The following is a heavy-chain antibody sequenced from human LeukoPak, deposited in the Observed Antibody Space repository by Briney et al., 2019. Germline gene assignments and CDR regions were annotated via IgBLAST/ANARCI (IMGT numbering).Heavy chain of an antibody. CDR3: ARSQWTNYDFWSGYYTSNWFDP. J-gene: IGHJ5*02. CDR2: IYHSGST. Sequence: PETLSLTCAVSGYSISSGYYWGWIRQPPGKGLEWIGSIYHSGSTYYNPSLKSRVTISVDTSKNQFSLKLSSVTAADTAVYYCARSQWTNYDFWSGYYTSNWFDPWGQGTLVTVSS. V-gene: IGHV4-38-2*01. D-gene: IGHD3-3*01. CDR1: GYSISSGYY.